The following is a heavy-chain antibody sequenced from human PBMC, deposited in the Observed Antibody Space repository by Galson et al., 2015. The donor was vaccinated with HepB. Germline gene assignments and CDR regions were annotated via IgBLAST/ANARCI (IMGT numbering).Heavy chain of an antibody. Sequence: SVKVSCKASGYTFTSYAMHWVRQAPGQRLEWMGWIDAGNGNTKYSQKFQGRVTITRDTSASTAYMELSSLRSEDTAVYYCARSGGYCSGGSCFWDAFDIWGQGTMVTVSS. V-gene: IGHV1-3*01. J-gene: IGHJ3*02. CDR1: GYTFTSYA. D-gene: IGHD2-15*01. CDR2: IDAGNGNT. CDR3: ARSGGYCSGGSCFWDAFDI.